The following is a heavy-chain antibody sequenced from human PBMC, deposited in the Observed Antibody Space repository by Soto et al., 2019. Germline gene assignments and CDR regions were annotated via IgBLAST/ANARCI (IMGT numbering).Heavy chain of an antibody. D-gene: IGHD1-26*01. CDR1: GDSINQYY. J-gene: IGHJ4*02. CDR3: ARLGGSYAVPHFDY. V-gene: IGHV4-59*08. Sequence: SETLSLTCTVSGDSINQYYWTWSRQPPGKGLEWMGYIYYSGTTTNYNPSLKSRVTLSVDTSKNQFSLKLSSVTAADTAVYYCARLGGSYAVPHFDYWGQGTLVTVSS. CDR2: IYYSGTT.